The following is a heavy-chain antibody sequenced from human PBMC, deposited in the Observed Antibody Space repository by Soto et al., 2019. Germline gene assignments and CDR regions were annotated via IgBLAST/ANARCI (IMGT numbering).Heavy chain of an antibody. D-gene: IGHD3-22*01. CDR1: GFTFSHYG. Sequence: ESGGGVVQPGRSLRLSCAASGFTFSHYGMHWVRQAPGKGLEWVAVISYDRSNKYYADSVKGRFTVSRDNSKNTLYLQMNSLRAEDTAVYYCAKVGANYYDSSGYYYARGAFDIWGQGTMVTVSS. J-gene: IGHJ3*02. CDR2: ISYDRSNK. V-gene: IGHV3-30*18. CDR3: AKVGANYYDSSGYYYARGAFDI.